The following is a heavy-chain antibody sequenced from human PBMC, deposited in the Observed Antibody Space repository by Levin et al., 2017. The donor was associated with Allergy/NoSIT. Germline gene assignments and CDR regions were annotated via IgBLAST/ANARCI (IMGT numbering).Heavy chain of an antibody. D-gene: IGHD1-14*01. V-gene: IGHV3-74*01. CDR3: ASGGNLGY. Sequence: GESLKISCAASGFTFSSYWMHWVRQAPGKGLVWVSRIKTDGSSTNYADSVKGRFTISRDNAKNTLYLQMNNLRAEDTAVYHCASGGNLGYWGQGTLVTVSS. J-gene: IGHJ4*02. CDR1: GFTFSSYW. CDR2: IKTDGSST.